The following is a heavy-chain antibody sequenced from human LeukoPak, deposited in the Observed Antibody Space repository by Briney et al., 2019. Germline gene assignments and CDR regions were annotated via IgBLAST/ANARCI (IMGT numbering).Heavy chain of an antibody. D-gene: IGHD2-2*01. J-gene: IGHJ6*02. CDR2: IIPIFGTA. Sequence: SVKVSCKASGGTFSSYAISWVRQAPGQGLEWMGGIIPIFGTANYAQKFQGRVTITADESTSTAYMELSSLRSEDTAVYYCARDDCSSTSCYVDPPYYYGMDVWGQGTTVTVSS. V-gene: IGHV1-69*13. CDR1: GGTFSSYA. CDR3: ARDDCSSTSCYVDPPYYYGMDV.